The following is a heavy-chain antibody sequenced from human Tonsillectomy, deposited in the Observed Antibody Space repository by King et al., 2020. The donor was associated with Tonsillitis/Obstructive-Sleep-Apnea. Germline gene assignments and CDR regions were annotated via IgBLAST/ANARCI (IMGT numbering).Heavy chain of an antibody. CDR1: GFTFSNYW. J-gene: IGHJ4*02. CDR3: ARQEWLQYHYFDS. D-gene: IGHD5-24*01. Sequence: VQLVESGGGLVQPGGSLRLSCAASGFTFSNYWMSWVRQAPGKGLEWVANIKQDGSEKYYVDSVKGRFTISRDNAKNSLYLQMNSLRAEDTAVYYCARQEWLQYHYFDSWGPGTLVTVSS. CDR2: IKQDGSEK. V-gene: IGHV3-7*03.